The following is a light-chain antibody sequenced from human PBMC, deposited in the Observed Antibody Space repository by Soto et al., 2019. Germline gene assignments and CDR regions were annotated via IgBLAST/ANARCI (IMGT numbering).Light chain of an antibody. V-gene: IGLV3-21*04. CDR3: QVWDSSSDQLVV. CDR2: YDS. J-gene: IGLJ2*01. CDR1: NIGSKS. Sequence: SYELTQPPSVSVAPGKTARITCGGNNIGSKSVHWYQQKPGQAPVLVIYYDSDRPSGIPERFSGSNSGNTATLTISRVEAGDEAVYYCQVWDSSSDQLVVFGGGTKLTVL.